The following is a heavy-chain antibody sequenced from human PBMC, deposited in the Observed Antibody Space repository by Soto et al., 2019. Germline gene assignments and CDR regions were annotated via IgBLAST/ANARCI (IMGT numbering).Heavy chain of an antibody. V-gene: IGHV3-11*01. Sequence: PGGSLRLSFEASGFTFSDYAMSWVRQPPGKGLEWVSYISSSGGTIYYADSVKGRFTISRDNSKNSLYLQMNSLRAEDTAVYYCAKGGGLLWFGELPYYFDYWGQGTLVTVSS. D-gene: IGHD3-10*01. J-gene: IGHJ4*02. CDR1: GFTFSDYA. CDR2: ISSSGGTI. CDR3: AKGGGLLWFGELPYYFDY.